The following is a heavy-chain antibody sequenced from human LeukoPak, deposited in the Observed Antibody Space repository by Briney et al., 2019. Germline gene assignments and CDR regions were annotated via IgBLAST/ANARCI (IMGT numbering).Heavy chain of an antibody. J-gene: IGHJ4*02. D-gene: IGHD6-13*01. Sequence: SVKVSCKATGGTFSSYAISWVRQATGQGLEWMGGIIPIFGTANYAQKFQCRVTITTDESTSTAYMELSSLRSEDTAVYYCARDSSSWYLDYWGQGTLVTVSS. CDR2: IIPIFGTA. CDR1: GGTFSSYA. CDR3: ARDSSSWYLDY. V-gene: IGHV1-69*05.